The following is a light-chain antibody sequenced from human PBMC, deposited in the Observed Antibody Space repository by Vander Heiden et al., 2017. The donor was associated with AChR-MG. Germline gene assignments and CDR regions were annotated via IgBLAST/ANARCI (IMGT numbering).Light chain of an antibody. CDR2: DNN. Sequence: NFILTQPHSVSESPGKTVTISCARSSGSMAGKFVQWYQQRPGSAPATVIYDNNQRPSGVPDRFSGSIDSSSNSASLTISGLKTEDEADYYCQSCDSHNQVFGGGTKLTVL. CDR3: QSCDSHNQV. CDR1: SGSMAGKF. J-gene: IGLJ2*01. V-gene: IGLV6-57*03.